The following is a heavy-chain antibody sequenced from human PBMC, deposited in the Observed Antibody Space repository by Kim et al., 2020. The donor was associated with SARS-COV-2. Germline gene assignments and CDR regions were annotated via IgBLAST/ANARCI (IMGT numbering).Heavy chain of an antibody. CDR3: ARITGELDGTGVDY. V-gene: IGHV3-11*03. D-gene: IGHD1-26*01. Sequence: ADSVKGRFTITRANAKHSLYLQMNSLRAEDTAVYYCARITGELDGTGVDYWGQGTLVTVSS. J-gene: IGHJ4*02.